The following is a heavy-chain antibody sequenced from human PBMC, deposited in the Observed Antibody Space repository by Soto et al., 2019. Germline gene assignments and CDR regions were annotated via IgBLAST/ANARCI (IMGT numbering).Heavy chain of an antibody. D-gene: IGHD3-3*01. Sequence: ESGGGVVQPGRSLRLSCAASGFTFSSYGMHWVRQAPGKGLEWVAVISYDGSNKYYADSVKGRFTISRDNSKNTLYLQMNSLRAEDTAVYYCAKVAGVPDAYDFWSGYPDYTFDYWGQGTLVTVSS. CDR2: ISYDGSNK. CDR1: GFTFSSYG. V-gene: IGHV3-30*18. J-gene: IGHJ4*02. CDR3: AKVAGVPDAYDFWSGYPDYTFDY.